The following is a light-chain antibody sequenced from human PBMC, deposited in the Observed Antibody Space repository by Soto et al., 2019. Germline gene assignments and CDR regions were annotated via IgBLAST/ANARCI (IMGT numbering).Light chain of an antibody. CDR2: DVS. J-gene: IGLJ2*01. Sequence: QSVLTQPRSVSGSPGQSVTISCTGTSSDVGGYNYVSWYQQHPGKAPKLMIYDVSKRPSGVPDRFSGSKSGNTASLTISALQAEDEADYYCCSYAGSPYVVFGGGTKLTVL. CDR3: CSYAGSPYVV. V-gene: IGLV2-11*01. CDR1: SSDVGGYNY.